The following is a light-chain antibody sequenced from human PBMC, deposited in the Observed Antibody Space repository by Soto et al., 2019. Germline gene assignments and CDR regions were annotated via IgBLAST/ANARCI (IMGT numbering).Light chain of an antibody. V-gene: IGKV3-20*01. CDR1: QSVSSSY. CDR2: GAS. J-gene: IGKJ1*01. Sequence: EIVLTQSPGTLSLSPGERATLSCRASQSVSSSYLAWYQQKPGQAPRLLIYGASSRAACIPDRFSGSGSGTTFTLTISRLEPADFAVYYCQQYGSSTWTFGQGTKVELK. CDR3: QQYGSSTWT.